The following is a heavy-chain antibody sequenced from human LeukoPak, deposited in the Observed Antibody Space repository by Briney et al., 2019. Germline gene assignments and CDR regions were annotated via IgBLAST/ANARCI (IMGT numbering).Heavy chain of an antibody. CDR3: ARDPPSASSGIGY. J-gene: IGHJ4*02. CDR2: IYYSGST. Sequence: PSETLSLTCTVSGGSISSGGYYWSWIRQHPGKGLEWIGYIYYSGSTYYNPSFKSRVTISVDASKNQFSLKLSSVTAADTAVYYCARDPPSASSGIGYWGQGTLVTVSS. D-gene: IGHD3-10*01. CDR1: GGSISSGGYY. V-gene: IGHV4-31*03.